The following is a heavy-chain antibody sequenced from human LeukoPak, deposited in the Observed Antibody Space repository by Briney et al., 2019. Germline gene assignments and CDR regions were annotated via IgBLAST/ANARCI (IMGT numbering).Heavy chain of an antibody. J-gene: IGHJ4*02. CDR3: ARGIVATIAPFDY. Sequence: ASVKVSCKASGYTFTSYYMHWVRQAPGQGLEWMGIINPSGGSTSYAQKFQGRVTMTRDTSISTAYMELSRLRSDDTAVYYCARGIVATIAPFDYWGQGTLVTVSS. D-gene: IGHD5-12*01. CDR1: GYTFTSYY. CDR2: INPSGGST. V-gene: IGHV1-46*01.